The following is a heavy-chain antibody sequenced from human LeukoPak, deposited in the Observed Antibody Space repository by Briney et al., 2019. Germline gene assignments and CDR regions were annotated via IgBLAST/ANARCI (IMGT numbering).Heavy chain of an antibody. CDR3: AKDLAYYDFWSGYFDRDAFDI. CDR1: GFPFSSYG. V-gene: IGHV3-30*18. J-gene: IGHJ3*02. Sequence: GGSLKLSCAAPGFPFSSYGMHWVRPGPGKGLEWVGVISYDGSNKYYADSVKGRFTISRDNSKNTLYLQMNSLRAEDTAVYYCAKDLAYYDFWSGYFDRDAFDIWGQGTMVTVSS. D-gene: IGHD3-3*01. CDR2: ISYDGSNK.